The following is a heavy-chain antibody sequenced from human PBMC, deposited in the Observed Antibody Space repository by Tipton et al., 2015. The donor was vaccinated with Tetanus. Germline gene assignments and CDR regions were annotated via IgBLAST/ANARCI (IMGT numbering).Heavy chain of an antibody. V-gene: IGHV3-23*01. CDR3: ANNRAYSSSWWGY. D-gene: IGHD6-13*01. J-gene: IGHJ4*02. CDR1: GFTFSSYA. Sequence: SLRLSCTASGFTFSSYAMTWVRQGPGKGLEWVSSIGGSGGPNRTYYADSVKGRFTISRDNSKNILYLQMNSLRADDTAVYYCANNRAYSSSWWGYWGQGTLVTVSS. CDR2: IGGSGGPNRT.